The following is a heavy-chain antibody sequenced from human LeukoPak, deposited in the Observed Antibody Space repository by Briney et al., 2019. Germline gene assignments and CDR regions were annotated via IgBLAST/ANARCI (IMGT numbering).Heavy chain of an antibody. CDR1: GGTFSSYA. Sequence: SVKVSCKASGGTFSSYAISWVRQAPGQGLEWMGGIIPIFGTANYAQKFQGRVAITADESTSTAYMELSSLRSENTAVYYCARGVRRSVSAPPGGGFDPWGQGTLVTVSS. D-gene: IGHD1-14*01. V-gene: IGHV1-69*13. CDR2: IIPIFGTA. CDR3: ARGVRRSVSAPPGGGFDP. J-gene: IGHJ5*02.